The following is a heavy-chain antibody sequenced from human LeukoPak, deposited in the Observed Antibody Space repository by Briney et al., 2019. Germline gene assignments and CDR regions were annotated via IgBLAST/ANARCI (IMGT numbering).Heavy chain of an antibody. V-gene: IGHV3-21*01. J-gene: IGHJ3*02. CDR2: ITSSGPYI. CDR1: GFTFISYS. Sequence: GGSLTFSCEGSGFTFISYSMNWVRQAPGKGLEWVSSITSSGPYIYYADSVKGRFTISRDNAKNSLYLQMNSLRAEDTAVYYCAREFPYDALDIWG. CDR3: AREFPYDALDI.